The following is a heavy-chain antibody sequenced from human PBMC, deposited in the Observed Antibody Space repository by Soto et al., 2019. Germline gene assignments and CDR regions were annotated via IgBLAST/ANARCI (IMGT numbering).Heavy chain of an antibody. CDR3: ARGSERSLDY. J-gene: IGHJ4*02. CDR2: INHSGST. Sequence: SETLSLTCAVYGGSFSGYYWSWIRQPPGKGLEWIGEINHSGSTNYNPSLKRRVTISVDTSKKQFSLKLSSVTAADTAVYYCARGSERSLDYWGQGTLVTVSS. V-gene: IGHV4-34*01. CDR1: GGSFSGYY.